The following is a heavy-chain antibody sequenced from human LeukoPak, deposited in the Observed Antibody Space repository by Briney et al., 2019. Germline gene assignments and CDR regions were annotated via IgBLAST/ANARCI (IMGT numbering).Heavy chain of an antibody. CDR2: SYHSGTS. CDR3: ARKYGSNAGYFDY. J-gene: IGHJ4*02. Sequence: SETLSLTCGVSGYSISTGYYWGWVRQPPGKGREWIGNSYHSGTSYYNPSLKSRVSISVDTSKNQFSLNLRSVTAGDTAVYYCARKYGSNAGYFDYWGQGALVTVSS. V-gene: IGHV4-38-2*01. D-gene: IGHD4-23*01. CDR1: GYSISTGYY.